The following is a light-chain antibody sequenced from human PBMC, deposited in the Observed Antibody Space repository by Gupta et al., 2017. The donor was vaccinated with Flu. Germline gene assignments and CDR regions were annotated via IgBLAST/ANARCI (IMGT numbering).Light chain of an antibody. J-gene: IGLJ3*02. CDR2: LEGSGSY. V-gene: IGLV4-60*03. CDR1: SGHSIDI. Sequence: LTSTLGSGHSIDISAWHQQQPGKAPRHLMKLEGSGSYNKGSGVPDRFAGSSSGADRYPTIANHQAEEEANYCRESWDSNTGGEVFGGGTKLTVL. CDR3: ESWDSNTGGEV.